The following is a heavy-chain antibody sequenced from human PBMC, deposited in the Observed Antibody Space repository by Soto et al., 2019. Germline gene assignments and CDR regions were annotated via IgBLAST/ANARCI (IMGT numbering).Heavy chain of an antibody. CDR3: ARVPER. CDR1: CGSISSGGYS. V-gene: IGHV4-30-2*01. J-gene: IGHJ4*02. Sequence: SETLSLTCSFSCGSISSGGYSWSWIRQPPGKGLEWIGYIYHSGSTYYNPSLKSRVTISVDRSKNQFSLKLSSVTAADTAVYYCARVPERWGQGTLVTVSS. D-gene: IGHD2-2*01. CDR2: IYHSGST.